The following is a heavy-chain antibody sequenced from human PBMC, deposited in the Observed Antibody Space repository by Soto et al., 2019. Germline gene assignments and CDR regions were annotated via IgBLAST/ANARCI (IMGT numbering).Heavy chain of an antibody. D-gene: IGHD3-3*01. Sequence: GGSLRHPRAGSGFTLSSYGNHLGRQAPGKGLEWVAVIWYDGSNKYYADSVKGRFTISRDNSKNTLYLQMNSLRAEDTAVYYCALRVDFASFDIWGQGTMVTGSS. CDR3: ALRVDFASFDI. V-gene: IGHV3-33*01. CDR1: GFTLSSYG. J-gene: IGHJ3*02. CDR2: IWYDGSNK.